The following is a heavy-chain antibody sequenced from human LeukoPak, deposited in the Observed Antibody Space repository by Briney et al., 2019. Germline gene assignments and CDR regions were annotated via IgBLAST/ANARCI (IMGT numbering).Heavy chain of an antibody. CDR1: GGTFSSYA. V-gene: IGHV1-69*05. CDR3: ARVGRIAARPDY. J-gene: IGHJ4*02. CDR2: IIPIFGTA. Sequence: ASVKVSCKASGGTFSSYAISWVRQAPGQGLEWMGGIIPIFGTANYAQKFQGRVTMTRDMSTSTVYMELSSLRSEDTAVYYCARVGRIAARPDYWGQGTLVTVSS. D-gene: IGHD6-6*01.